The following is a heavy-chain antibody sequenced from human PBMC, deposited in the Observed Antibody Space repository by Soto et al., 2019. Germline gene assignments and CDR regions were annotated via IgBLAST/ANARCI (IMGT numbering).Heavy chain of an antibody. CDR1: GGSISSYY. CDR3: ARERRYYDFWSGSWFDP. D-gene: IGHD3-3*01. Sequence: SETLSLTCTVSGGSISSYYWSWIRQPPGKGLEWIGYIYYSGSTNYNPSLKSRVTISVDTSKNQFSLKLSSVTAADTAVYYCARERRYYDFWSGSWFDPWGQGTLVTVSS. V-gene: IGHV4-59*01. CDR2: IYYSGST. J-gene: IGHJ5*02.